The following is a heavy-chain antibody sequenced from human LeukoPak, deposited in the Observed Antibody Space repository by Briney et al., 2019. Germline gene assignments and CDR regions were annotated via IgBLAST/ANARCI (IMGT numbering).Heavy chain of an antibody. J-gene: IGHJ3*02. CDR1: GGSFSGYY. Sequence: SSETLSLTCAVYGGSFSGYYWSWIRQPPGKGLEWIGEINHSGSTNYNPSLKSRVTISVDTSKNQFSLKLSSVTAADTAVYYCASPTRRTSSSRAFDIWGQGTMVTVSS. CDR3: ASPTRRTSSSRAFDI. D-gene: IGHD6-6*01. V-gene: IGHV4-34*01. CDR2: INHSGST.